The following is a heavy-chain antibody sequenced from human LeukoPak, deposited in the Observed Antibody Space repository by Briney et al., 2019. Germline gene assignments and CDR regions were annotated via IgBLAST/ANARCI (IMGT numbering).Heavy chain of an antibody. Sequence: ASVKVSCKASGYTFTGYYMHWVRQAPGQGLEWMGWINPNSGGPNYAQKLQGRVTMTRDTSINTAYMEVNRLRSDDTAVYYCARVGPYCSSTSCFLDSWGQGTLVTVSS. J-gene: IGHJ4*02. CDR3: ARVGPYCSSTSCFLDS. CDR2: INPNSGGP. V-gene: IGHV1-2*02. D-gene: IGHD2-2*01. CDR1: GYTFTGYY.